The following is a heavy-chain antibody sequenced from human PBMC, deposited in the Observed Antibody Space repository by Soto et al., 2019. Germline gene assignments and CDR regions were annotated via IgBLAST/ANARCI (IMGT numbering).Heavy chain of an antibody. CDR2: ISYDGSNK. D-gene: IGHD4-17*01. Sequence: PGGSLRLSCAASGFTFSSYGMHWVRQAPGKGLEWVAVISYDGSNKYYADSVKGRFTISRDNSKNTLYLQMNSLRAEDTAVYYCAKEATVIYYYGMDVWGQGTTVTVSS. J-gene: IGHJ6*02. CDR3: AKEATVIYYYGMDV. CDR1: GFTFSSYG. V-gene: IGHV3-30*18.